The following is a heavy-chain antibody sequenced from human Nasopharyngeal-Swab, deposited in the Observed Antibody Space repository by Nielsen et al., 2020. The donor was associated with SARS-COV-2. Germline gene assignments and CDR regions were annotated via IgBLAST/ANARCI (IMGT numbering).Heavy chain of an antibody. J-gene: IGHJ6*02. D-gene: IGHD5-18*01. CDR3: ARAGYSYGSTHYYYYGMDV. V-gene: IGHV1-46*01. CDR1: GYTFTSYY. Sequence: APVKVSCKASGYTFTSYYMHWVRQAPGQGLEWMGIINPSGGSTSYAQKFQGRVTMTRDTSTSTVYMELSSLRSEDTAVYYCARAGYSYGSTHYYYYGMDVWGQGTTVTVSS. CDR2: INPSGGST.